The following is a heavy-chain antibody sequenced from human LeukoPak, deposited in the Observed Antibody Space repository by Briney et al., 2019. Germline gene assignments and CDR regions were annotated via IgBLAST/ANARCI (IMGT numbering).Heavy chain of an antibody. J-gene: IGHJ4*02. D-gene: IGHD1-26*01. V-gene: IGHV3-33*01. Sequence: VGSLRLSCAASGFTFSSCGMHWVRQAPGKGLEWVAVIWYDGSNKYYADSVKGRFTISRDNSKNTLYLQMNSLRAEDTAVYYCARDRGGSYPHFDYWGQGTLVTVSS. CDR2: IWYDGSNK. CDR1: GFTFSSCG. CDR3: ARDRGGSYPHFDY.